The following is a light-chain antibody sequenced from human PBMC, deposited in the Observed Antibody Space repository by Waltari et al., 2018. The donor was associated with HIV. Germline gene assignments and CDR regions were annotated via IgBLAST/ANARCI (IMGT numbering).Light chain of an antibody. CDR3: SSYTTGSTLVV. CDR2: EDS. V-gene: IGLV2-14*01. Sequence: QSALTQPASVSGSPGQSITISCTGTSSDVGGYHYVSWYQQFPGKAPKLMISEDSNRPSGFSYRLSGSKSCNTASLTISGLQAEDEADYYCSSYTTGSTLVVFGTGTKVIVL. J-gene: IGLJ1*01. CDR1: SSDVGGYHY.